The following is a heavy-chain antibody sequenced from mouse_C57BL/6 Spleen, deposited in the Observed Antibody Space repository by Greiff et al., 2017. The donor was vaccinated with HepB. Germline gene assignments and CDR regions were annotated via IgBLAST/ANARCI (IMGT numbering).Heavy chain of an antibody. CDR3: AGGGSGFDG. CDR2: INPGSGGT. Sequence: VQLQQSGAELVRPGTSVKVSCKASGYAFTNYLIEWVEQRPGQGLEWIGVINPGSGGTNYNEKFKGKATLTADKSSSSADMQLRSLTSEYSAVYFGAGGGSGFDGWGKGTTLTVAS. CDR1: GYAFTNYL. J-gene: IGHJ2*01. V-gene: IGHV1-54*01. D-gene: IGHD3-1*01.